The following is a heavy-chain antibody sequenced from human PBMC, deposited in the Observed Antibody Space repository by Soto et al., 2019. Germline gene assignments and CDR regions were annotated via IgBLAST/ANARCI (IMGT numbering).Heavy chain of an antibody. CDR3: VKQAVGSMSSE. CDR2: INVGGTT. CDR1: PTPLISRTYY. J-gene: IGHJ4*02. D-gene: IGHD2-2*01. V-gene: IGHV4-39*01. Sequence: KPSVTLSLPXAVSPTPLISRTYYSVCIRPPPGKGLEWIGTINVGGTTYYSPSLKSRLTASVDKSNNQVSLILSSVTVTDTAVYFCVKQAVGSMSSEWGPGTLVTVSS.